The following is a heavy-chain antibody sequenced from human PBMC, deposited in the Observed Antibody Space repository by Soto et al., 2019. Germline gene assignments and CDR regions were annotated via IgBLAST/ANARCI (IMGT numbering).Heavy chain of an antibody. Sequence: DVQLVESGGGLVQPGRSLRLSCAASGFTFDDYAMHWVRQAPGKGLEWVSGISWNSGSIGYADSVKGRFTISRDNAKNSLYLQMNSLRAEDTALYYCAKANRRYCSGGSCYNFDYWGQGTLVTVSS. CDR2: ISWNSGSI. V-gene: IGHV3-9*01. CDR3: AKANRRYCSGGSCYNFDY. J-gene: IGHJ4*02. CDR1: GFTFDDYA. D-gene: IGHD2-15*01.